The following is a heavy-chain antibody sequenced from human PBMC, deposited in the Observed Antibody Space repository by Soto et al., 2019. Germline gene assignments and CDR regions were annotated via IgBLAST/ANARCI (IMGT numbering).Heavy chain of an antibody. J-gene: IGHJ4*02. CDR3: ARYCSGGVCHNGVPDY. CDR2: TNTYNGYT. Sequence: QVQLVQSGAEVKKPGASVKVSCKASGYSLTSYGISWGRQAPGQGPEWMGWTNTYNGYTTHARNLQGRLTKTRDTSTNTAYMELGSLRSDDTAVYYCARYCSGGVCHNGVPDYWGQGTLVNVSS. CDR1: GYSLTSYG. V-gene: IGHV1-18*01. D-gene: IGHD2-8*02.